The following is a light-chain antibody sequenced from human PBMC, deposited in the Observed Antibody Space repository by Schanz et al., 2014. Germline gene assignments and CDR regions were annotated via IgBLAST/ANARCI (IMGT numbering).Light chain of an antibody. CDR1: QSVNSRY. V-gene: IGKV3-20*01. CDR3: QQYGDSSTT. CDR2: GAS. J-gene: IGKJ5*01. Sequence: EIVLTQSPGTLSLSAGERATLSCRASQSVNSRYLAWYQQMPGQAPRLLIYGASNRATGIPDRFSGSGSGTDFTLTISRLEPEDFAVYYCQQYGDSSTTFGQGTRLEIK.